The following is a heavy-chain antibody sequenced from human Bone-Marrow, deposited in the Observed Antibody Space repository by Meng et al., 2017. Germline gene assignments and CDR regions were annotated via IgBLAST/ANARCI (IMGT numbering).Heavy chain of an antibody. J-gene: IGHJ4*02. Sequence: QLQLQESGPGLVKPSETLSLTCSVSVGSLSSRSYYWGWIRQPPGKWLEWIGSIYYSGSTYYNPSLKSRVTISVDTSKNQFSLKLSSVTAADTAVYYCARQKILEWLLGGRHFDYWGQGTLVTVSS. CDR3: ARQKILEWLLGGRHFDY. CDR2: IYYSGST. CDR1: VGSLSSRSYY. D-gene: IGHD3-3*01. V-gene: IGHV4-39*01.